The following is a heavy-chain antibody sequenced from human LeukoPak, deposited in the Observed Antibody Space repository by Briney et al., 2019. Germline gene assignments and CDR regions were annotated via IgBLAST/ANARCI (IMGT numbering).Heavy chain of an antibody. CDR1: GGSIGSYY. CDR3: ARDSGITIFGTYGMDV. D-gene: IGHD3-3*01. Sequence: SETLSLTCTVSGGSIGSYYWSWIRQPPGKGLEWIGYIYYSGSTNYNPSLKSRVTISVDTSKNQFSLKLSSVTAADTAVYYCARDSGITIFGTYGMDVWGQGTTVTVSS. CDR2: IYYSGST. J-gene: IGHJ6*02. V-gene: IGHV4-59*01.